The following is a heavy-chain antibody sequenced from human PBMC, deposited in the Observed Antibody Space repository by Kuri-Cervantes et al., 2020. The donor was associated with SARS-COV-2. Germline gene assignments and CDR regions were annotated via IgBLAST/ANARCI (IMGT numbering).Heavy chain of an antibody. CDR3: ARDSQQLGYYYYYGMDV. Sequence: GGSLRLSCAASGFTFSSYDMHWVRQATGKGLEWVSAISGSGGSTYYADSVKGRFTISRDNSKNTLYLQMNSLRAEDTAVYYCARDSQQLGYYYYYGMDVWGQGTTVTVSS. V-gene: IGHV3-23*01. D-gene: IGHD6-6*01. CDR1: GFTFSSYD. CDR2: ISGSGGST. J-gene: IGHJ6*02.